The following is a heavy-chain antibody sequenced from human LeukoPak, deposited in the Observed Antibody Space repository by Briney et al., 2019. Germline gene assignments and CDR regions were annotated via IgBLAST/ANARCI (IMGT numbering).Heavy chain of an antibody. CDR3: ARVSAAGSGFLDL. CDR2: ISWNSGSI. CDR1: GFTFDDYA. J-gene: IGHJ2*01. D-gene: IGHD6-13*01. V-gene: IGHV3-9*01. Sequence: GGSLRLSCAASGFTFDDYAMHWVRQAPGKGLEWVSGISWNSGSIGYADSVKGRFTISRDNAKNSLFLQMNSLRVEDTAVYYCARVSAAGSGFLDLWGRGILVLVSA.